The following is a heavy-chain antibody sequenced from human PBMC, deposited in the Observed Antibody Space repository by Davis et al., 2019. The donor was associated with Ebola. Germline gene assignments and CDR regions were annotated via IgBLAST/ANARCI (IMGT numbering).Heavy chain of an antibody. J-gene: IGHJ6*02. Sequence: PGGSLRLSCAASGFTFSSYGMHWVRQAPGKGLEWVAVIWYDGSNKYYADSVKGRFTISRDNSKNTLYLQMNSLRAEDTAVYYCARARTWGSGWSYYYYGMDVWGQGTTVTVSS. CDR2: IWYDGSNK. CDR3: ARARTWGSGWSYYYYGMDV. D-gene: IGHD6-19*01. CDR1: GFTFSSYG. V-gene: IGHV3-33*01.